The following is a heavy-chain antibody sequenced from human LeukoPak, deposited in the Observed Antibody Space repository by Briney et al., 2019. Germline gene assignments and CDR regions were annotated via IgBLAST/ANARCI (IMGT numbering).Heavy chain of an antibody. Sequence: PSETLSLPCTVSGGSISSSSYYWGWIRQPPGKGLEWIGSIYYSGSTYYNPSPKSRVTISVDTSKNQFSLKLSSVTAADTAVYYCARQRITMVRGANYFDYWGQGTLVTVSS. V-gene: IGHV4-39*07. CDR1: GGSISSSSYY. J-gene: IGHJ4*02. CDR3: ARQRITMVRGANYFDY. CDR2: IYYSGST. D-gene: IGHD3-10*01.